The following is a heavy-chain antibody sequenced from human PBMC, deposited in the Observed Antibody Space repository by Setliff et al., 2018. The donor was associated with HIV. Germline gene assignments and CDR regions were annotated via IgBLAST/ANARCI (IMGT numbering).Heavy chain of an antibody. CDR2: VYYSGST. Sequence: SETLSLTCPVSGCSISSYYWGWVRQPPGKGLEWIGSVYYSGSTIYNPSLKSRVTMSVDTSNDHFSLQLTSLTAADTAVYYCARHGGYDFNYWGQGTLVTVSS. J-gene: IGHJ4*02. V-gene: IGHV4-59*04. CDR3: ARHGGYDFNY. D-gene: IGHD5-12*01. CDR1: GCSISSYY.